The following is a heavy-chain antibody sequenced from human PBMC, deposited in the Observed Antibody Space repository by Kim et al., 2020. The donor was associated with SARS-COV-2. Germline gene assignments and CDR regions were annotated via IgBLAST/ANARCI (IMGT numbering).Heavy chain of an antibody. CDR3: AKSAYYYYYYMDV. CDR1: GFTFGDYA. Sequence: GGSLRLSCAASGFTFGDYAMHWVRQAPGKGLEWVLGISWNSGSIGYADSVKGRFTISRDNAKNSLYLQMNSLRAEDTALYYCAKSAYYYYYYMDVWGKGTTVTVSS. CDR2: ISWNSGSI. J-gene: IGHJ6*03. V-gene: IGHV3-9*01.